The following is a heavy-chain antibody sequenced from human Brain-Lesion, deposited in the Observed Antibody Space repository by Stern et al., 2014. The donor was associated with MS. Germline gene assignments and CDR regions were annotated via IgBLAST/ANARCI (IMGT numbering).Heavy chain of an antibody. J-gene: IGHJ4*02. Sequence: EVQLVQSGGGLLKPGGSLRLSCASSGFSFKNAWMTWVRQAPGKGLEWLGLIRPEADRRPTDYAAPVKGRFTISRDDSKNTLYLQMNSLKSEDTAVYYCMGHTDYWGQGTLVTVSS. CDR1: GFSFKNAW. CDR2: IRPEADRRPT. V-gene: IGHV3-15*01. D-gene: IGHD1-26*01. CDR3: MGHTDY.